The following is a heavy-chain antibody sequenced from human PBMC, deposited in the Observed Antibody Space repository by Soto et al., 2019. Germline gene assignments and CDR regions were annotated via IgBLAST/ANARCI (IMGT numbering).Heavy chain of an antibody. CDR2: IIPIFGTA. J-gene: IGHJ4*02. Sequence: RAPGQGLECMGEIIPIFGTANYAHKSQGRVTITADESTRTAYVELSSLRSEDSAVYYCARARHGYGITDYLGQGTLDAGSS. CDR3: ARARHGYGITDY. D-gene: IGHD5-12*01. V-gene: IGHV1-69*01.